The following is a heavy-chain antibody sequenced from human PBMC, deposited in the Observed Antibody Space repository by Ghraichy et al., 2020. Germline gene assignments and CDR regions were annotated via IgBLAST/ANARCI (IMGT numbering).Heavy chain of an antibody. V-gene: IGHV4-39*01. D-gene: IGHD3-9*01. CDR2: IYYSGST. CDR1: GGSISSSSYY. Sequence: SETLSLTCTVSGGSISSSSYYWGWIRQPPGKGLEWIGSIYYSGSTYYNPSLKSRVTISVDTSKNQFSLKLSSVTAADTAVYYCARLNWLLGPYGMDVWGQGTTVTVSS. CDR3: ARLNWLLGPYGMDV. J-gene: IGHJ6*02.